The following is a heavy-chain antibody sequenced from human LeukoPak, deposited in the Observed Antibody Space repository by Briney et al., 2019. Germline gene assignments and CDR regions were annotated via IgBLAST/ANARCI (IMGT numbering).Heavy chain of an antibody. CDR3: ARDSRRDGYNA. CDR2: IIPIFGTA. CDR1: GGTFSSYA. D-gene: IGHD5-24*01. Sequence: RASVKVSCTASGGTFSSYAISWVRQAPGQGLEWMGGIIPIFGTANYAQKFQGRVTITADESTSTAYMELSSLRSEDTAVYYCARDSRRDGYNAWGQGTLVTVSS. V-gene: IGHV1-69*13. J-gene: IGHJ5*02.